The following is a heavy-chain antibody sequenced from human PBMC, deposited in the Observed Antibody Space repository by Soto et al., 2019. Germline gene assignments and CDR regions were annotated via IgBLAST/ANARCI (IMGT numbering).Heavy chain of an antibody. D-gene: IGHD3-10*01. Sequence: PSETLSVTCTVSGGFISSYYWSWIRQPPGKGLEWIGYIYYSGSTNYNPSLKSRVTISVDTSKNQFSLKLSSVTAADTAVYYCARNQYGSGKCYYYMDVWGKGTTVTVSS. CDR1: GGFISSYY. V-gene: IGHV4-59*01. CDR2: IYYSGST. CDR3: ARNQYGSGKCYYYMDV. J-gene: IGHJ6*03.